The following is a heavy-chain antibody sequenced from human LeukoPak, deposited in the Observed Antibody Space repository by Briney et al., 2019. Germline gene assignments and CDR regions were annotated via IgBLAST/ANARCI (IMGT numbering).Heavy chain of an antibody. D-gene: IGHD4-11*01. V-gene: IGHV3-23*01. CDR2: ISGSGDDT. Sequence: GGSLRLSCAASGFTFSSYAMNWVRQAPGKGLEWVSGISGSGDDTYYADSVKGRFTISRDNSKNTLYLQMNSLRAEDTAVYYCAKHYSRKFDPWGQGTLATVSS. CDR1: GFTFSSYA. CDR3: AKHYSRKFDP. J-gene: IGHJ5*02.